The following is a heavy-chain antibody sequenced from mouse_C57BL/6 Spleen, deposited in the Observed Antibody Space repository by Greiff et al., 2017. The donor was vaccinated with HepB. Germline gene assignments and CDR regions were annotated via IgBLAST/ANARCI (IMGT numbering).Heavy chain of an antibody. CDR2: ISDGGSYT. Sequence: EVQLQESGGGLVKPGGSLKLSCAASGFTFSSYAMSWVRQTPEKRLEWVATISDGGSYTYYPDNVKGRFTISRDNAKNNLYLQMSHLKSEDTAMYYCAREGYYYGTPFDYWGQGTTLTVSS. CDR3: AREGYYYGTPFDY. CDR1: GFTFSSYA. J-gene: IGHJ2*01. D-gene: IGHD1-1*01. V-gene: IGHV5-4*01.